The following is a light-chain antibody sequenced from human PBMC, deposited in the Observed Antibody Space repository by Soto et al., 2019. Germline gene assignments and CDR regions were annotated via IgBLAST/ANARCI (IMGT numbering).Light chain of an antibody. Sequence: DLQVTQSTSTLSTSVGDRVTSTWLASQNINNWLAWYHQKPGKAPRLLIYDAFSLESGVPSRFSGTGSGTDFTLTISSLQPEDFATYYCQQSYSLPKTFGQGTKVDI. J-gene: IGKJ1*01. CDR2: DAF. CDR1: QNINNW. CDR3: QQSYSLPKT. V-gene: IGKV1-5*01.